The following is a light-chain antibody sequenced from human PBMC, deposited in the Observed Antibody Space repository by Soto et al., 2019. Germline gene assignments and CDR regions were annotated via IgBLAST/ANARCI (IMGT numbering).Light chain of an antibody. V-gene: IGKV1-5*01. CDR3: QQYNSYPWT. J-gene: IGKJ1*01. CDR1: QSISSW. CDR2: DAA. Sequence: DIQMTQSPSTLSAYVVDRVTITGLASQSISSWLAWYQQKPGKAPNLLIYDAASLEAGVPSRFSGSGTGTEFTLTINSLQPTDFATYYCQQYNSYPWTFGQGTKVDIK.